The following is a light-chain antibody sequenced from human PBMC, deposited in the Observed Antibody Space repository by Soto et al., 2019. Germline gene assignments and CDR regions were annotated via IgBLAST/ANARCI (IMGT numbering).Light chain of an antibody. V-gene: IGKV3-15*01. J-gene: IGKJ1*01. Sequence: EILMTQSPATLSVSPGERVTLSCRASQSVSSYLAWYQQKPGQTPRLLINGASTRATDIPARFSGSGSGTEFSLTISSLQSEDFATYYCQHYGYPQWTFGQGTKVEIK. CDR2: GAS. CDR3: QHYGYPQWT. CDR1: QSVSSY.